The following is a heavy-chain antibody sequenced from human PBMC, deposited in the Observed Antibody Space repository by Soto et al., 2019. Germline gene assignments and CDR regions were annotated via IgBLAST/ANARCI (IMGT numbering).Heavy chain of an antibody. D-gene: IGHD3-16*01. CDR1: GFTFSSYA. V-gene: IGHV3-30-3*01. Sequence: QVQLVESGGGVVKPGRSLRLSCAASGFTFSSYAMHWVRQAPGKGLEWVAVISYDGSNKYYADSVKGRFTISRDNYKNTLYLQMNGLRAEDTAVYYCARAYEGAYFDYGGQGTLVTVSS. CDR3: ARAYEGAYFDY. CDR2: ISYDGSNK. J-gene: IGHJ4*02.